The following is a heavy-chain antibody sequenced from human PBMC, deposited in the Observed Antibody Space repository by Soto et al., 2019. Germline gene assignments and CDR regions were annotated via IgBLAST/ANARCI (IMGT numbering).Heavy chain of an antibody. Sequence: GGSLRLSCAASGFTLSSYAMSWVRQAPGKGLEWVSAISGSGGSTYYADSVKGRFTISRDNSKNTLYLQMNSLRAEDTAVYYCAKVQRHCSGGSCYSSPYYYYGMDVWGQGTTVTVSS. V-gene: IGHV3-23*01. D-gene: IGHD2-15*01. CDR2: ISGSGGST. J-gene: IGHJ6*02. CDR3: AKVQRHCSGGSCYSSPYYYYGMDV. CDR1: GFTLSSYA.